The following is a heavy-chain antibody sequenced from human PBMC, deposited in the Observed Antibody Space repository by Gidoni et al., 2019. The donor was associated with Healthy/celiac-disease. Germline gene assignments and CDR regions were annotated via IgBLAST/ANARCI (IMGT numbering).Heavy chain of an antibody. CDR2: ISSSSSYI. CDR3: ARGESGYSYGWGYYYYMDV. Sequence: EVQLVESGGGLVKPGGSLRRSGAASGFTFSSHSMNWVRQAPGKGLEWVSSISSSSSYIYYADSVKGRFTISRDNAKNSLYLQMNSLRAEDTAVYYCARGESGYSYGWGYYYYMDVWGKGTTVTVSS. CDR1: GFTFSSHS. J-gene: IGHJ6*03. D-gene: IGHD5-18*01. V-gene: IGHV3-21*01.